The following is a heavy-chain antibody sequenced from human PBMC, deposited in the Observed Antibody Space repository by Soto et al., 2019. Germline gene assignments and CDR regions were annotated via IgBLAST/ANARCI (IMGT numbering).Heavy chain of an antibody. D-gene: IGHD1-20*01. J-gene: IGHJ2*01. CDR2: INHSGST. Sequence: QVHLQQWGAGLLKPSETLSLTCAVYGGSFSGYYWSWIRQPPGKGLEWIGEINHSGSTNFNPSLMLRVTFSVVTSKNQFSLKLSSVTAADTAVYYCATHLITSVTVYCYFDLWGRGTLVTVSS. CDR3: ATHLITSVTVYCYFDL. CDR1: GGSFSGYY. V-gene: IGHV4-34*01.